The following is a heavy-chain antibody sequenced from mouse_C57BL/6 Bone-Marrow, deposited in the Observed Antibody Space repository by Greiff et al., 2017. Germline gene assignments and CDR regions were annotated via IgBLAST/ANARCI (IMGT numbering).Heavy chain of an antibody. D-gene: IGHD1-1*01. J-gene: IGHJ2*01. CDR1: GFTFSDYG. CDR3: ARRITTVVAGNYFDY. Sequence: EVQLQESGGGLVKPGGSLKLSCAASGFTFSDYGMHWVRQAPEKGLEWVAYISSGSSTIYYADTVKGRFTISRDNAKNTLFLQITSLRSEDTAMYYCARRITTVVAGNYFDYWGQGTTLTVSS. V-gene: IGHV5-17*01. CDR2: ISSGSSTI.